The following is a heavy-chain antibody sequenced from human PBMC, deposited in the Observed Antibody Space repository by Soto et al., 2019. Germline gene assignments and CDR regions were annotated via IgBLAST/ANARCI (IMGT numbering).Heavy chain of an antibody. Sequence: ASVKVSCKASGYTFTEFGVNWVRQAPGQGLEWMGWISAYSGNTQYTQYAQKLQGRVTMTTDTSTSTAYMELRSLRAEDTAVYYCEAVNCGGDCYRGYFDYWGQGTLVTVSS. J-gene: IGHJ4*02. CDR3: EAVNCGGDCYRGYFDY. D-gene: IGHD2-21*02. CDR1: GYTFTEFG. CDR2: ISAYSGNTQYT. V-gene: IGHV1-18*01.